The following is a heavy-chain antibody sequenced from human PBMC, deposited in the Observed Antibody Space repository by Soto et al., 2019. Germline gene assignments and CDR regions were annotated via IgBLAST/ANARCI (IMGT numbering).Heavy chain of an antibody. V-gene: IGHV1-46*01. J-gene: IGHJ3*02. CDR2: INPKGGST. D-gene: IGHD6-19*01. CDR3: AREKWLVRRNDPFDI. CDR1: GYTFINYY. Sequence: QVQLVQSGAEVMKPGASVKVSCKASGYTFINYYMHWVRQAPGQVLEWMGIINPKGGSTTYAQKFQGRVTLTRDTSTNTVNMELSSLRSEDTAVYYCAREKWLVRRNDPFDIWGQGTMVTVSS.